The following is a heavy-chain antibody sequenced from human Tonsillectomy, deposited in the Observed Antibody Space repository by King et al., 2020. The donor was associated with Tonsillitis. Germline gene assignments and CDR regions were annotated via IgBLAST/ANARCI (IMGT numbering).Heavy chain of an antibody. D-gene: IGHD5/OR15-5a*01. CDR3: ARDIYRNWFDP. J-gene: IGHJ5*02. Sequence: QLQESGPGLVKPSQTLSLTCTVSGGSISSGAYYWSWIRQHPGKGLEWIGYIYYSGSTYYNPSLKSRVTISIDTSKNQFSLKLSSVTVADTAVYYCARDIYRNWFDPWGQGTLVTVSS. CDR1: GGSISSGAYY. CDR2: IYYSGST. V-gene: IGHV4-31*03.